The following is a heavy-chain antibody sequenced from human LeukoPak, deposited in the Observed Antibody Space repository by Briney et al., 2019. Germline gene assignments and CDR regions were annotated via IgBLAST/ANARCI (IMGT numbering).Heavy chain of an antibody. D-gene: IGHD6-13*01. J-gene: IGHJ4*02. CDR2: IYSGGST. CDR3: ARIEVEYSSSWFRFDY. CDR1: GFTVSSNY. Sequence: PGGSLRLSCAASGFTVSSNYMSWVRQAPGKGLEWVSVIYSGGSTYYADSVKGRFTISRDNSKNTLYLQMNSLRAEDTAVYYCARIEVEYSSSWFRFDYWGQGTLVTVSS. V-gene: IGHV3-53*01.